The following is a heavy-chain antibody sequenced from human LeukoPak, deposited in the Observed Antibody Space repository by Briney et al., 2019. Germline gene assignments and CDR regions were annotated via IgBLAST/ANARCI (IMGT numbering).Heavy chain of an antibody. D-gene: IGHD3-3*01. CDR1: GFTFSNHS. V-gene: IGHV3-48*01. CDR3: ARLSGSRLPGY. CDR2: ISRDSSTS. Sequence: PGGSLRLSCAASGFTFSNHSMNWVRQAPGRGLEWVPYISRDSSTSYYADSMKGRFTISRDNAKNSLYLQMNSLRAEDTAVYYCARLSGSRLPGYWGQGTLVTVSS. J-gene: IGHJ4*02.